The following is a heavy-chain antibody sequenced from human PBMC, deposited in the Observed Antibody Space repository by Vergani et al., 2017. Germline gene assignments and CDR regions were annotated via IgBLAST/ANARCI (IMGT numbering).Heavy chain of an antibody. J-gene: IGHJ6*03. CDR1: GGTFSSYA. CDR2: IIPIFGTA. D-gene: IGHD6-13*01. CDR3: AREDSSSWSNYYYYYMDV. V-gene: IGHV1-69*06. Sequence: QVQLVQSGAEVKKPGSSVKVSCKASGGTFSSYAISWVRQAPGQGLEWMGGIIPIFGTANYAQKFQGRVTITADKSTSTAYMELSSLRSEDTAVYYCAREDSSSWSNYYYYYMDVWGKGTTVTVSS.